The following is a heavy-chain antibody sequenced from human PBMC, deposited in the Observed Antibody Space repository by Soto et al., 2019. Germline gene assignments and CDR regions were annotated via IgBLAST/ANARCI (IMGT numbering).Heavy chain of an antibody. CDR3: AREVSATPYFEY. J-gene: IGHJ4*02. Sequence: QVHLQGSGPRLVRPSQTLSLTCTVSGASVNNVGYYWDWLRQSPGKGLEWIGYIYFTGATSYNPSPEGRATISLDTSTNRFSLRLTSVTAADTAIYFCAREVSATPYFEYWAQGIPVAVSS. V-gene: IGHV4-31*03. D-gene: IGHD2-15*01. CDR2: IYFTGAT. CDR1: GASVNNVGYY.